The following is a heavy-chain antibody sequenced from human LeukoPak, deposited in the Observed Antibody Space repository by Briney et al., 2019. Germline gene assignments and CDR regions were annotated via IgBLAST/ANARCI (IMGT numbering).Heavy chain of an antibody. V-gene: IGHV3-30-3*01. Sequence: PGRSLRLSCAASGFTFSSYAMHWVRQAPGKGLEWVAVISYDGSNKYYADSVKGRFTISRDNSKNTLYLQMNSLRAEDTAVFYCARDGTDYVWGHKYFDYWGQGTLVTVSS. CDR1: GFTFSSYA. CDR3: ARDGTDYVWGHKYFDY. J-gene: IGHJ4*02. CDR2: ISYDGSNK. D-gene: IGHD3-16*01.